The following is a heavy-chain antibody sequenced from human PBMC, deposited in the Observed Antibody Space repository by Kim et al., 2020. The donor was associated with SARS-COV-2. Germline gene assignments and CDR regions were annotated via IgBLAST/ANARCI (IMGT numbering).Heavy chain of an antibody. J-gene: IGHJ4*01. Sequence: GGSLRLSCAASGFTFSSYAMHWVRQAPGKGLEWVAVISYDGSNKYYADSVKGRFTISRDNSKNTLYLQMNSLRAEDTAVYYCARDYYDSSGYYYPPSFD. D-gene: IGHD3-22*01. CDR3: ARDYYDSSGYYYPPSFD. CDR2: ISYDGSNK. CDR1: GFTFSSYA. V-gene: IGHV3-30*04.